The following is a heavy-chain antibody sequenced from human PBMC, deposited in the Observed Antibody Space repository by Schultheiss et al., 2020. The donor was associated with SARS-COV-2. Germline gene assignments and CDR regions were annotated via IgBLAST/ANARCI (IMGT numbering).Heavy chain of an antibody. D-gene: IGHD6-13*01. CDR2: IIPIFGTA. CDR3: ARDGAAAESTFDY. V-gene: IGHV1-69*06. CDR1: GGTFNSYA. J-gene: IGHJ4*02. Sequence: SVKVSCKASGGTFNSYAISWVRQAPGQGLEWMGGIIPIFGTANYAQKFQGRVTITADKSTSTAYMELSSLRSEDTAVYYCARDGAAAESTFDYWGQGTLVTVSS.